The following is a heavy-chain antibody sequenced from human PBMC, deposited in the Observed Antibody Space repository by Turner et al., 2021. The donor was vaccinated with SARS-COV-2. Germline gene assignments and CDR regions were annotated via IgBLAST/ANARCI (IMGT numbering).Heavy chain of an antibody. CDR3: ATVFAVAGLSYGMDV. CDR1: GYTFSSYY. V-gene: IGHV1-46*01. J-gene: IGHJ6*02. Sequence: QVQLVQSGAEAKKPGASVKISCRTSGYTFSSYYIHWVRQAPGQGLEWMGIFNPSGGGTSYAQKFQDRVNMTSDTSTSTVYMELSSLRSEDTAVYYCATVFAVAGLSYGMDVWGQGTTVTVSS. D-gene: IGHD6-19*01. CDR2: FNPSGGGT.